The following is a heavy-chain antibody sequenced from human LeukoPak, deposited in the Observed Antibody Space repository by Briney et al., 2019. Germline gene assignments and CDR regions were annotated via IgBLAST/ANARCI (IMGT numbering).Heavy chain of an antibody. V-gene: IGHV3-48*01. CDR1: GFTFSSYS. D-gene: IGHD6-19*01. J-gene: IGHJ4*02. Sequence: GGSLRLSCAASGFTFSSYSMNWVRQAPGKGLEWVSHISSSSSTIYYADSVKGRFTISRDNAKNSLYLQMNGLRAEDTAVYYCARVWYSSGWLDYWGQGTLVTVSS. CDR3: ARVWYSSGWLDY. CDR2: ISSSSSTI.